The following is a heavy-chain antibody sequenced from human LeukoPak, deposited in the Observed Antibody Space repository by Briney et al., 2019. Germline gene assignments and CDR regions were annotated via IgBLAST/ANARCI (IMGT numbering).Heavy chain of an antibody. CDR1: GYTFSNFD. CDR2: MNPNRGNT. CDR3: ARMDSRSDGFGNWFDP. V-gene: IGHV1-8*02. Sequence: ASVKVSCKASGYTFSNFDINWVRQATGQGLEWMGWMNPNRGNTGYARKFQGRVTMTWDTSINTAYMELSSLTSEDTAVYYCARMDSRSDGFGNWFDPWGQGTLVTVSS. D-gene: IGHD6-19*01. J-gene: IGHJ5*02.